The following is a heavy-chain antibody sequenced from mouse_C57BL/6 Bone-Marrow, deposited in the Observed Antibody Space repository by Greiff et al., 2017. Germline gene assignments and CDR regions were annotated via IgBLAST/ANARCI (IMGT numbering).Heavy chain of an antibody. J-gene: IGHJ1*03. Sequence: QVQLQQSGAELARPGASVKLSCKASGYTFTSYGISWVKQRTGQGLEWIGEIYPRSGNTYYNEKFKGKATLTADKSSSTAYMELRRLTSEDSAVYCCATYGYLWYFDVWGTGTTVTVSS. V-gene: IGHV1-81*01. D-gene: IGHD2-2*01. CDR1: GYTFTSYG. CDR3: ATYGYLWYFDV. CDR2: IYPRSGNT.